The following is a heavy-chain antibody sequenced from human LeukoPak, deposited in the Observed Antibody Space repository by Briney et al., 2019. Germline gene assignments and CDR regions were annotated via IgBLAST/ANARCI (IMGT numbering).Heavy chain of an antibody. CDR3: ARRYPSVRGVNRRPQEVRKYYFDY. D-gene: IGHD3-10*01. Sequence: SETLSLTCAVYGGSFSGYYWSWIRQPPGKGLEWIGEINHSGSTNYNPSLKSRVTISVDTSKKHFSLKLTSVTAADSAIYYCARRYPSVRGVNRRPQEVRKYYFDYWGQGNLVTVSS. J-gene: IGHJ4*02. CDR1: GGSFSGYY. CDR2: INHSGST. V-gene: IGHV4-34*01.